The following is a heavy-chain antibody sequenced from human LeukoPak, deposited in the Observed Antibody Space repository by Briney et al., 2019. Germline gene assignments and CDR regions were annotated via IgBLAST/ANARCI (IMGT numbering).Heavy chain of an antibody. D-gene: IGHD3-10*01. Sequence: SGTLSLTCAVSGGSISSSNWWCWVRQPPGKGLEWIGEIYHSGSTNYNPSLKSRVTISVDKSKNQFSLKLSSVTAADTAVYYCARRRLLWFGELSGGMDVWGKGTTVTVSS. CDR1: GGSISSSNW. CDR2: IYHSGST. J-gene: IGHJ6*04. V-gene: IGHV4-4*02. CDR3: ARRRLLWFGELSGGMDV.